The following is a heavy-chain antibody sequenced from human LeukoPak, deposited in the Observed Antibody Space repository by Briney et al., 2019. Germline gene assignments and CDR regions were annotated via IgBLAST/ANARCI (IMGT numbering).Heavy chain of an antibody. V-gene: IGHV2-26*01. Sequence: SGPVLVKPTETLTLTCTVSGFSLSNARMGVSWIRQPPVKALEWLAHIFSNDEKSYSTSQESRLTISKDTSKSQVVLTITNMDPVDTATYYCARILLNDGDNEFYFDYWGQGTLVTVSS. CDR1: GFSLSNARMG. CDR2: IFSNDEK. D-gene: IGHD4-17*01. CDR3: ARILLNDGDNEFYFDY. J-gene: IGHJ4*02.